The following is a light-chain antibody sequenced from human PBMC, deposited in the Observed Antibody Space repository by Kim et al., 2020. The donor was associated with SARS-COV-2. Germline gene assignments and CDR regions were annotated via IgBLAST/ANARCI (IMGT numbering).Light chain of an antibody. CDR3: QQYGSSPAT. J-gene: IGKJ1*01. CDR2: GAS. CDR1: QTVTSNY. Sequence: SPGERATLSCRASQTVTSNYLAWYQQKPGQAPRLLIYGASSRATGIPDRFSGSGSGTDFTLTISRLEPEDFAVYYCQQYGSSPATFGQRTKVDIK. V-gene: IGKV3-20*01.